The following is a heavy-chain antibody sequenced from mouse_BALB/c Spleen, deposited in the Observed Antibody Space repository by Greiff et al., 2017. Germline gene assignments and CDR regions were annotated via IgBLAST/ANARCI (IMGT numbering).Heavy chain of an antibody. D-gene: IGHD6-5*01. CDR2: IDPANGNT. CDR1: GFNIKDTY. CDR3: ARQSYDYVAMDY. V-gene: IGHV14-3*02. Sequence: VQLQQSGAELVKPGASVKLSCTASGFNIKDTYMHWVKQRPEQGLEWIGRIDPANGNTKYDPKFQGMATITADTSSNTAYLQLSSLTSEDTAVYYCARQSYDYVAMDYWGQGTSVTVSS. J-gene: IGHJ4*01.